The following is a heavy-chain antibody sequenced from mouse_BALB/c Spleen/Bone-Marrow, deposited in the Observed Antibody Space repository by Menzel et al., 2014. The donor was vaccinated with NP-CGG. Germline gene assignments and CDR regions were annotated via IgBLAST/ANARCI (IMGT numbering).Heavy chain of an antibody. CDR1: GYSFTGYN. Sequence: VQLQQPGPELEKPGASVKISCKASGYSFTGYNMNWVKQSNGKSLEWIGNIDPYYGGTSYTQKFKGQATLTVDKSSSQACSQNNSQTAEYSAVNDCAASFEAMDYWGQRTSVTVSA. J-gene: IGHJ4*01. D-gene: IGHD3-1*01. V-gene: IGHV1S135*01. CDR2: IDPYYGGT. CDR3: AASFEAMDY.